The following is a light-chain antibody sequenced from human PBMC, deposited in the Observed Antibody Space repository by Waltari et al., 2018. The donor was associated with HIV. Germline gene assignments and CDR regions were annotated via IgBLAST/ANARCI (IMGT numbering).Light chain of an antibody. CDR3: SSHTRTSPWL. CDR2: DVS. J-gene: IGLJ3*02. Sequence: QSPLTQPASVSGAPGQSITISCTGAASDIGDYNYVSWYQQHPGKAPKLLIYDVSNRSLGVSNRFSGSKSANTASLTISGLQAEDEADYYCSSHTRTSPWLFGGGTKLTVL. V-gene: IGLV2-14*03. CDR1: ASDIGDYNY.